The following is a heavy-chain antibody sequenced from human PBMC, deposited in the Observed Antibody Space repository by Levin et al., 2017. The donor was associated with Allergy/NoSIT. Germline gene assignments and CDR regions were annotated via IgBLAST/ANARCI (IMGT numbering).Heavy chain of an antibody. D-gene: IGHD1-26*01. V-gene: IGHV2-70*04. CDR1: GFSLSTSGMR. CDR3: ARTSLVGATTGFDY. Sequence: SGPTLVKPTQTLTLTCTFSGFSLSTSGMRVSWIRQPPGKALEWLARIDWDDDKFYSTSLKTRLTISKDTSKNQVVLTMTNMDPVDTATYYCARTSLVGATTGFDYWGQGTLVTVSS. J-gene: IGHJ4*02. CDR2: IDWDDDK.